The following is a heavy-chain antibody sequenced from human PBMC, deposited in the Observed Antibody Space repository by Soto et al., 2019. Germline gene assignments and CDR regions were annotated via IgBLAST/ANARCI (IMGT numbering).Heavy chain of an antibody. CDR3: AGDTAMVHPYYYYGMDV. Sequence: QVQLVQSGAEVKKPGASVKVSCKASGYTFTSYAMHWVRQAPGQRLEWMGWINAGNGNTKYSQKFQGRVTITRDTSASTAYMELSSLRSEDTAVYYCAGDTAMVHPYYYYGMDVWGQGTTVTVSS. J-gene: IGHJ6*02. D-gene: IGHD5-18*01. CDR1: GYTFTSYA. CDR2: INAGNGNT. V-gene: IGHV1-3*01.